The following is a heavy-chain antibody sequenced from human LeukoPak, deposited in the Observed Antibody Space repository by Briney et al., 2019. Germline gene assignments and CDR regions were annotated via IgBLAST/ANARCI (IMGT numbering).Heavy chain of an antibody. CDR3: ARTYYFGSGSYRYMDV. D-gene: IGHD3-10*01. CDR1: GGSIGSYY. Sequence: SETLSLTCTVSGGSIGSYYWSWIRQPPGKGLEWIGYVYDLGSTNYNPSLRSRATISVDTSKNQFSLKVTTVTAADTAVYYCARTYYFGSGSYRYMDVWGKGTTVTVSS. CDR2: VYDLGST. J-gene: IGHJ6*03. V-gene: IGHV4-59*08.